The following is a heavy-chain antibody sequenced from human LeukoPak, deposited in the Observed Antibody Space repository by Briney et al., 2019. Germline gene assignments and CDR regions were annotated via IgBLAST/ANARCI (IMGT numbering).Heavy chain of an antibody. CDR3: ARVTGTSAILY. CDR2: ITYNGRT. V-gene: IGHV4-59*01. J-gene: IGHJ4*02. CDR1: GGSIDNFF. Sequence: SETLSLTCSVSGGSIDNFFWGWVRQPPGKGLEWFGYITYNGRTNYNPSLKSRVSMSVHTSKNQFSLKLSSVTAADTAVYYCARVTGTSAILYWGQGTLVTVSS. D-gene: IGHD2-2*01.